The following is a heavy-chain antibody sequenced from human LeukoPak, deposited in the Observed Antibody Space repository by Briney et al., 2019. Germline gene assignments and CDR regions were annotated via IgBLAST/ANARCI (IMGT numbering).Heavy chain of an antibody. CDR1: GYSFTSYW. CDR3: ARQPEGTWFDP. CDR2: IYPGDSEA. D-gene: IGHD1-1*01. Sequence: GESLKISCKGSGYSFTSYWIGWVRQTPGKGLEWMGIIYPGDSEARYSPSFQGQVTISADQSISTAYLQWSSLKASDTAMYYCARQPEGTWFDPWGQGTLVTVSS. J-gene: IGHJ5*02. V-gene: IGHV5-51*01.